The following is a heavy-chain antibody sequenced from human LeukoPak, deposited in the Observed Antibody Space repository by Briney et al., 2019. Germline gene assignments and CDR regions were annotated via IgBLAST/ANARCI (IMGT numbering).Heavy chain of an antibody. CDR2: IYYSGST. D-gene: IGHD6-6*01. CDR1: GGSISSYY. V-gene: IGHV4-59*01. CDR3: ARGHIAASYYFDY. Sequence: SETLSLTCTVSGGSISSYYWSWIRQPPGKGLEWIGYIYYSGSTNYNPSLKSRVTISVDTSKNQFSLKLSSVTAADTAVYYCARGHIAASYYFDYWGQGTLVTVSS. J-gene: IGHJ4*02.